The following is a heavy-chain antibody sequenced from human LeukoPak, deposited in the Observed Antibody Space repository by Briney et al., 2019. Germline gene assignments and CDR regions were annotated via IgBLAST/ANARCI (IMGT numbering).Heavy chain of an antibody. CDR3: ARDPLYITMVRGADAFDI. Sequence: PGGSLRLSCAASGFTFSSYSMNWVRQAPGKGLEWVSYISSSSSTIYYADSVKGRFTISRDNAKNSLYLQMNSLRAEDTAVYYCARDPLYITMVRGADAFDIWGQGTMVTVSS. D-gene: IGHD3-10*01. J-gene: IGHJ3*02. CDR2: ISSSSSTI. V-gene: IGHV3-48*04. CDR1: GFTFSSYS.